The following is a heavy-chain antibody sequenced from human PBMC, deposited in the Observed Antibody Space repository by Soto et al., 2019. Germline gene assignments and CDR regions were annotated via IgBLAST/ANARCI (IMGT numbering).Heavy chain of an antibody. CDR3: ARGDYYDSSGPFSDAFDI. J-gene: IGHJ3*02. CDR1: GFTFSSYW. D-gene: IGHD3-22*01. CDR2: IKPDGSEK. Sequence: EVQLVESGGGLVQPGGSLRLSCAAAGFTFSSYWMSWVRQAPGKGLEWVANIKPDGSEKWYVDSVKGRFTISRDNAKSSLYLQMNSLRAEDTAVYYCARGDYYDSSGPFSDAFDIWGQGTTVTVSS. V-gene: IGHV3-7*04.